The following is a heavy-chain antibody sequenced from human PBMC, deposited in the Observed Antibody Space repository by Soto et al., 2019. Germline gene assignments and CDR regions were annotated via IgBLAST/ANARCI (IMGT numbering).Heavy chain of an antibody. J-gene: IGHJ4*02. CDR1: GGSMNNYY. CDR3: AREYAFNIEY. V-gene: IGHV4-59*01. CDR2: FHSTGNI. Sequence: PSETLSLTCTVSGGSMNNYYWSWIRQPPGKGLEWIGFFHSTGNINYNPPFKSRVTISGDTSKNQFSLRLNSVTTADTAVYYCAREYAFNIEYWGQGALVTVSS. D-gene: IGHD2-2*01.